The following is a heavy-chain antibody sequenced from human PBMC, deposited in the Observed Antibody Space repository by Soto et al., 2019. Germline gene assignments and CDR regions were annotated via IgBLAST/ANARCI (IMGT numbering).Heavy chain of an antibody. J-gene: IGHJ6*02. D-gene: IGHD3-9*01. CDR1: GGTFSSYA. CDR3: PSNNNVLTGSYCYGMDV. Sequence: QVQLVQSGAEVKKPGSSVKVSCKASGGTFSSYAISWVRQAPGQGLEWMGGIIPIFGTANYAQKFQGRVTIIADESTSTAYMELSSLRSEDTAVFYCPSNNNVLTGSYCYGMDVWGQGTTVTVSS. CDR2: IIPIFGTA. V-gene: IGHV1-69*12.